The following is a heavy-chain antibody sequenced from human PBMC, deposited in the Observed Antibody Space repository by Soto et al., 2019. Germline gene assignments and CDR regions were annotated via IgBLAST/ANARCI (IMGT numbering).Heavy chain of an antibody. V-gene: IGHV4-30-4*01. J-gene: IGHJ4*02. CDR3: ATMGTPVTGLYYFDY. CDR1: GGSISSGNYY. Sequence: SETLSLTCTVSGGSISSGNYYWSWIRQPPGKGLEWIGFISYSGTTHYSASLRSRVSISVDTSKNQFSLDLSSVTAADTAVYYCATMGTPVTGLYYFDYWGQGTLVTVS. CDR2: ISYSGTT. D-gene: IGHD4-17*01.